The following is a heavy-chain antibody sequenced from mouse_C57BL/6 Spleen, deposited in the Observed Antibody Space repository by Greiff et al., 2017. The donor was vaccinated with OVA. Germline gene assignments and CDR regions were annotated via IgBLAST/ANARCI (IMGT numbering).Heavy chain of an antibody. CDR3: ARDYYGSSSAWFAY. D-gene: IGHD1-1*01. CDR2: INPSTGGT. CDR1: GYSFTGYY. J-gene: IGHJ3*01. Sequence: VQLQQSGPELVKPGASVKISCKASGYSFTGYYMNWVKQSPEKSLEWIGEINPSTGGTTYNQKSKAKATLTVDKSSSTAYMQLKSLTSEDSAVYYCARDYYGSSSAWFAYWGQGTLVTVSA. V-gene: IGHV1-42*01.